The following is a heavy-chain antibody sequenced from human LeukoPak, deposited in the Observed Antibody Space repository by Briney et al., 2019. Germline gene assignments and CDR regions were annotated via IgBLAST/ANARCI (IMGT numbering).Heavy chain of an antibody. V-gene: IGHV3-30*18. Sequence: GGSLRLSCAASGFIFSSYGMHWVRQAPGKGLEWAAVISYDGSNKYYADSVKGRFTISRDNSKNTLYLQMNSLRAEDTAVYYCAKEPGSSSWYRGAFDIWGQGTMVTVSS. CDR3: AKEPGSSSWYRGAFDI. D-gene: IGHD6-13*01. CDR1: GFIFSSYG. J-gene: IGHJ3*02. CDR2: ISYDGSNK.